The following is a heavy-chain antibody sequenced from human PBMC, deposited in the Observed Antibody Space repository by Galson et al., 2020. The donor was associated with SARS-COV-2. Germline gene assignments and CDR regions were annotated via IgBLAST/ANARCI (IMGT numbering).Heavy chain of an antibody. CDR1: GGSISSHF. Sequence: SETLPLTCAVSGGSISSHFWSWIRQPPGKGLEWIGFISHSGSTTYNPSLKGRVSMSLDTSNNQFSLRLNSVTAADTAVYYCGRHYPQISSSCLFDYWGQGTPVTVSS. J-gene: IGHJ4*02. V-gene: IGHV4-59*11. D-gene: IGHD6-13*01. CDR3: GRHYPQISSSCLFDY. CDR2: ISHSGST.